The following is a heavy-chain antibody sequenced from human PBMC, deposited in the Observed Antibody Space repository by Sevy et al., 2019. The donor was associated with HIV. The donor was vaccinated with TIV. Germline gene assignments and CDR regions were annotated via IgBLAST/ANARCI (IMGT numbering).Heavy chain of an antibody. Sequence: ASVKVSCKASGGTFSSYAISWVRQAPGQGLEWMGGIIPIFGTANYAQKFQGRVTITADKSTSTAYMELSSLRSEDTAVYYWARGGGYCSSTSCYDAFDIWGQGTMVTVSS. CDR1: GGTFSSYA. CDR3: ARGGGYCSSTSCYDAFDI. CDR2: IIPIFGTA. D-gene: IGHD2-2*01. J-gene: IGHJ3*02. V-gene: IGHV1-69*06.